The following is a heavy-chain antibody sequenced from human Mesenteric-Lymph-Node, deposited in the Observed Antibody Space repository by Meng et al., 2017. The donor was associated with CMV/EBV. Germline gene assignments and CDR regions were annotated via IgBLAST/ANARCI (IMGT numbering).Heavy chain of an antibody. Sequence: VSGGSIRSNNWWSWVRQPPGKGLEWIGEIYHSGSTNYNPSLKSRVTISVDKSKNQFSLKLTSVTAADTAVYYCASMDYYGSGSLDYWGQGTLVTVSS. D-gene: IGHD3-10*01. CDR3: ASMDYYGSGSLDY. V-gene: IGHV4-4*02. CDR2: IYHSGST. J-gene: IGHJ4*02. CDR1: GGSIRSNNW.